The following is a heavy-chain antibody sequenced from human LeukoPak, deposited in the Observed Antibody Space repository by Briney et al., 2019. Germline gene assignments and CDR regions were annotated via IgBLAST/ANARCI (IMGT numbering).Heavy chain of an antibody. Sequence: GGSLRLSCAASGFTFSSYSMNWVRQAPGKGLEWVSSITRSNYIYYADSVKGRFTFSRDNAKNSLYLQMNSLRAEDTAVYYCAELGITMIGGVWGKGTTVTISS. CDR1: GFTFSSYS. CDR3: AELGITMIGGV. CDR2: ITRSNYI. V-gene: IGHV3-21*01. J-gene: IGHJ6*04. D-gene: IGHD3-10*02.